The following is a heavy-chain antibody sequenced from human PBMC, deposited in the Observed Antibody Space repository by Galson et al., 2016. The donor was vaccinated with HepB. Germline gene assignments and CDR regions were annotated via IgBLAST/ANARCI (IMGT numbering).Heavy chain of an antibody. CDR2: INSDGSCT. CDR3: ARAGSSWYFDS. D-gene: IGHD6-13*01. Sequence: SLRLSCAASGFTFSTYWMHWVRQAPGKGLVYVSRINSDGSCTTYADSVKGRFTISRDNAKNTLYLQMNSLRGGDTAVYYCARAGSSWYFDSWGQGTLVTVSS. CDR1: GFTFSTYW. J-gene: IGHJ4*02. V-gene: IGHV3-74*01.